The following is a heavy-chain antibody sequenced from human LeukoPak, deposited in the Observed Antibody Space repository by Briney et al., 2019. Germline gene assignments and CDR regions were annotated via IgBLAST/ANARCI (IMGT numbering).Heavy chain of an antibody. CDR1: GFTFTGYY. CDR2: INPHSGGT. Sequence: GASVKVSCKASGFTFTGYYIHWVRRAPGQGLEWMGYINPHSGGTSSPQKFQGRVTMTTDTSISAAYMELSSLISDDTAMYYCVREGNELLSKNFDYWGQGTLVTVSS. D-gene: IGHD2-21*02. V-gene: IGHV1-2*02. CDR3: VREGNELLSKNFDY. J-gene: IGHJ4*02.